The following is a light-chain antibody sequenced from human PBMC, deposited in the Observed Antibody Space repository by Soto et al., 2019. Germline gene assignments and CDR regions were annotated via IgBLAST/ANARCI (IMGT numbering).Light chain of an antibody. V-gene: IGKV3-20*01. CDR1: QSVRTSD. J-gene: IGKJ2*01. Sequence: EVVLTQSPGTLSLSPGERATLSRRASQSVRTSDVTWYQHQPGQAPRLLIYGAFNRATDIPDRFSGSGSGTDLTLTISRLEAEDFAVYYCQHCGNSRYTFGQGTRLEIK. CDR3: QHCGNSRYT. CDR2: GAF.